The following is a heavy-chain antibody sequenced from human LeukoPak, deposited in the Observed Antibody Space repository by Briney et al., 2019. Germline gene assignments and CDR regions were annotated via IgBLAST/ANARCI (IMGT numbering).Heavy chain of an antibody. D-gene: IGHD6-6*01. Sequence: GSLRLSCAASGFTFSSYSMNWVRQAPGKGLEWASYISSSSSIIYYADSVKGRFTISRDNAKNSLYLQMNSLRDEDTAVYYCARLSIAVEDYWGQGTLVTVSS. J-gene: IGHJ4*02. V-gene: IGHV3-48*02. CDR2: ISSSSSII. CDR3: ARLSIAVEDY. CDR1: GFTFSSYS.